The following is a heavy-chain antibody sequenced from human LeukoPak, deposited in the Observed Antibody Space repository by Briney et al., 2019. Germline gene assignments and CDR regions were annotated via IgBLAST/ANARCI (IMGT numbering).Heavy chain of an antibody. D-gene: IGHD6-13*01. J-gene: IGHJ4*02. CDR3: ARSTGAAFDY. Sequence: ESLKISCKCSGYTFTTYWIGWVRQMPGKGLEWMGIIYPADSDTRYSPSFQGQVTISADKSISTAYLQWSSLKASDTAMFYCARSTGAAFDYWGQGTLLTVSS. CDR2: IYPADSDT. V-gene: IGHV5-51*01. CDR1: GYTFTTYW.